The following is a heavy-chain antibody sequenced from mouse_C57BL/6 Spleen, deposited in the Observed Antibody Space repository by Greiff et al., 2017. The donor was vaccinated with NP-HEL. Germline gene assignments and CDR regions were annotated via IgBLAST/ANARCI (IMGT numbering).Heavy chain of an antibody. V-gene: IGHV1-82*01. CDR3: ASYYDYYY. J-gene: IGHJ2*01. Sequence: QVQLQQSGPELVKPGASVKISCKASGYAFSSSWMNWVKQRPGKGLEWIGRIYPGDGDTNYNGKFKGKATLTADKSSSTAYMQLSSLTSEDSAVYFCASYYDYYYWGQGTTLTVSS. CDR1: GYAFSSSW. D-gene: IGHD2-4*01. CDR2: IYPGDGDT.